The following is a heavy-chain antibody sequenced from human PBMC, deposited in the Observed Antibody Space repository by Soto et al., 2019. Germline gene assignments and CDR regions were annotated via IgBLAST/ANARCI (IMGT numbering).Heavy chain of an antibody. CDR3: ARGHSGSWPDY. J-gene: IGHJ4*02. D-gene: IGHD1-26*01. CDR1: GYTFPNYG. CDR2: ISAYNGIT. V-gene: IGHV1-18*01. Sequence: QVQLVQSGAEVKKPGASVKVSCKAYGYTFPNYGIIWVRQAPGQGLEWMGWISAYNGITDYAEKLQGRVTMTTDTSTNTAYMDLRSLKSDDTAVYYCARGHSGSWPDYWGPGTLVTVSS.